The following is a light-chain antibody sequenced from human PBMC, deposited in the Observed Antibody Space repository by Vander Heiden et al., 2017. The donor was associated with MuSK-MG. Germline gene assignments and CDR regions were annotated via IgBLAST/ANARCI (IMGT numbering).Light chain of an antibody. J-gene: IGLJ2*01. CDR3: AAWDDSLSAVV. V-gene: IGLV1-47*01. Sequence: QSVLTRPRSASGTPGQRFTISCSGSSSNSGSNYVYWYQQLPGTAPKLLIYRNNQRPSGVPDRFSGSKSGTSASLAISGLRSEDEADYYCAAWDDSLSAVVFGGGTKLTVL. CDR2: RNN. CDR1: SSNSGSNY.